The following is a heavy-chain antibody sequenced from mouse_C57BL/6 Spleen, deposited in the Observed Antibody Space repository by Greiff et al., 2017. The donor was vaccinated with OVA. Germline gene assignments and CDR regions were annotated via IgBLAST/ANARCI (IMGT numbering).Heavy chain of an antibody. V-gene: IGHV1-62-2*01. CDR1: GYTFTEYT. J-gene: IGHJ4*01. CDR3: ARHEWDYSNQGAMDY. D-gene: IGHD2-5*01. CDR2: FYPGSGSI. Sequence: QVHVKQSGAELVKPGASVKLSCKASGYTFTEYTIHWVKQRSGQGLEWIGWFYPGSGSIKYNEKFKDKATLTADKSSSTVYMELSRLTSEDSAVYFCARHEWDYSNQGAMDYWGQGTSVTVSS.